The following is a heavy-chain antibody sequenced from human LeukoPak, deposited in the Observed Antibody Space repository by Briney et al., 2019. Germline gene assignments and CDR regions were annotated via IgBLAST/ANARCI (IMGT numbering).Heavy chain of an antibody. D-gene: IGHD5-24*01. J-gene: IGHJ3*02. Sequence: SVTVSCTASGGTFSSYAISWVRQAPGQGLEWMGGVIPIFGTASYAQKFQGRVTITADESTSTAYMELSSLRSEDTAVYYCARKSPRRGYNSWASKHDAFDIWGQGTMVTVSS. CDR2: VIPIFGTA. CDR1: GGTFSSYA. V-gene: IGHV1-69*13. CDR3: ARKSPRRGYNSWASKHDAFDI.